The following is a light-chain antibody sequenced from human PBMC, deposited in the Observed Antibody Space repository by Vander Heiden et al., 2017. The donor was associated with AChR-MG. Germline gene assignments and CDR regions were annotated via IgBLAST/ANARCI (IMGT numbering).Light chain of an antibody. CDR2: HVS. CDR3: SSYTSSSTVL. J-gene: IGLJ2*01. V-gene: IGLV2-14*03. Sequence: QSALTQPASVSGSPGQSITISCTGTSSDVGAYNYVSWYQHHPGKAPKLMIYHVSNRPSGVSNRFSGSKSGNTASLTISGLQAEDEADYYCSSYTSSSTVLFGGGTKLTVL. CDR1: SSDVGAYNY.